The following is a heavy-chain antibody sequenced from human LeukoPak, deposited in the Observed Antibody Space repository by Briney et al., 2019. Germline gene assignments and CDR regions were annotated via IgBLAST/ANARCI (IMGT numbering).Heavy chain of an antibody. CDR3: ARVGTAARPYYYYMDV. CDR1: GGTFSSYA. V-gene: IGHV1-69*06. D-gene: IGHD6-6*01. CDR2: IIPIFGTA. Sequence: GASVKVSCKASGGTFSSYAISWVRQAPGQGLEWMGGIIPIFGTANYAQKFQGRVTITADKSTSTAYMELSSLRSEDTAVYYCARVGTAARPYYYYMDVWGKGTTVTISS. J-gene: IGHJ6*03.